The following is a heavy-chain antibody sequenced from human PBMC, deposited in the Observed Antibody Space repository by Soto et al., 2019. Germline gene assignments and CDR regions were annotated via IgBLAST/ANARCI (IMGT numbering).Heavy chain of an antibody. CDR1: GGSVSSGSYY. D-gene: IGHD3-16*02. CDR3: AGAKKMYDYVWGSYHLGGFDY. CDR2: IYYSGST. V-gene: IGHV4-61*01. Sequence: SETLSLTCTVSGGSVSSGSYYWSWIRQPPGKGLEWIGYIYYSGSTNYNPSLKSRVTISVDTSKNQFSLKLSSVTAADTAVYYCAGAKKMYDYVWGSYHLGGFDYWGQGTLVTVSS. J-gene: IGHJ4*02.